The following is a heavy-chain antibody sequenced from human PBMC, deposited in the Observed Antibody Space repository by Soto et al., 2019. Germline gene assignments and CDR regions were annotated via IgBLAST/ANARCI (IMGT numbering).Heavy chain of an antibody. V-gene: IGHV1-46*01. D-gene: IGHD2-15*01. Sequence: GASVKVSCKASGYTFTSYDMHWVRQAPGQGLEWMGIINPSGGSTSYAQKFQGRVTMTRDTSTSTVYMELSSLRSEDTAVYYCARDSICSGGSCYANYLDYWGQGTLVTVSS. J-gene: IGHJ4*02. CDR2: INPSGGST. CDR3: ARDSICSGGSCYANYLDY. CDR1: GYTFTSYD.